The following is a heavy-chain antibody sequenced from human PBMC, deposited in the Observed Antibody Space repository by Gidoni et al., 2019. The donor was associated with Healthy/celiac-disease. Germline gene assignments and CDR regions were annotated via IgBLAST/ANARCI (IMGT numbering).Heavy chain of an antibody. Sequence: EVQLLESGGGLVQPGGSLRLSCAASGFTFSSYAMSWIRQAPGKGLEWVSAISGSGGSTYYADSVKGRFTISRDNSKNTLYLQMNSLRAEDTAVYYCAKGKDSSGYYFLVYWGQGTLVTVSS. D-gene: IGHD3-22*01. V-gene: IGHV3-23*01. CDR1: GFTFSSYA. J-gene: IGHJ4*02. CDR3: AKGKDSSGYYFLVY. CDR2: ISGSGGST.